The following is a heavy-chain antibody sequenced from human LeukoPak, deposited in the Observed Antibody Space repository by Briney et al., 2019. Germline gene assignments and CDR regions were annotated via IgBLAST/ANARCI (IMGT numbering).Heavy chain of an antibody. CDR1: GLTFSPYW. D-gene: IGHD4-11*01. CDR2: INQDGSQK. CDR3: ARGRGYSSFDY. V-gene: IGHV3-7*04. Sequence: GGTLTLPRSASGLTFSPYWMAWVRQAPAKGLEGVDNINQDGSQKNYVDSVKGRFTISGDNAKTSVSLQMNSLRAEDTAVYYCARGRGYSSFDYWGQGTLVTVSS. J-gene: IGHJ4*02.